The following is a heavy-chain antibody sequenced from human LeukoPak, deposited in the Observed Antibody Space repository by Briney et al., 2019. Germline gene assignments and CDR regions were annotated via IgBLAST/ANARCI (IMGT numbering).Heavy chain of an antibody. D-gene: IGHD4-23*01. CDR1: GFTFSDYY. J-gene: IGHJ5*02. V-gene: IGHV3-11*04. Sequence: GGSLRLSCAASGFTFSDYYMSWIRQVPGKGLEWVPYIGRSGTTIHYADSVKGRFTISWDNAKNSLYLQMNSLRAEDTAVYYCARVEGGNSYFPWGQGTLVTVSS. CDR3: ARVEGGNSYFP. CDR2: IGRSGTTI.